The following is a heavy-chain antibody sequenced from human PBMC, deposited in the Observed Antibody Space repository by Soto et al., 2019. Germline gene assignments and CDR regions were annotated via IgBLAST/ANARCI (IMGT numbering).Heavy chain of an antibody. Sequence: PSETLSLTCAVSGDSITNSNWWSWVRQPPGKGLEWIGEIYHLGSTHYNPSLQSRVTISVDKSKNQFSLKMYSVTAADTAVYYCARVPPGYDFGPWGQGTLVTVS. CDR3: ARVPPGYDFGP. J-gene: IGHJ5*02. CDR2: IYHLGST. CDR1: GDSITNSNW. V-gene: IGHV4-4*02. D-gene: IGHD3-9*01.